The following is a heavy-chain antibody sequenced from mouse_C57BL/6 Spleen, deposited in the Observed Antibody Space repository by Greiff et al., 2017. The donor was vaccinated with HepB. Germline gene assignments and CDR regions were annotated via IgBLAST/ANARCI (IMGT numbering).Heavy chain of an antibody. Sequence: EVKVVESGGGLVKPGGSLKLSCAASGFTFSDYGMHWVRQAPEKGLEWVAYISSGSSTIYYADTVKGRFTISRDNAKNTLFLQMTSLRSEDTAMYYCARGTKALYYAMDYWGQGTSVTVSS. CDR1: GFTFSDYG. V-gene: IGHV5-17*01. J-gene: IGHJ4*01. D-gene: IGHD3-3*01. CDR3: ARGTKALYYAMDY. CDR2: ISSGSSTI.